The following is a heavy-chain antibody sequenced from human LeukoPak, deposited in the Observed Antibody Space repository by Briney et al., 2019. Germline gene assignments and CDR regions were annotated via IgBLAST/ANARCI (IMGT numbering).Heavy chain of an antibody. J-gene: IGHJ3*02. CDR1: GYSFTSYW. Sequence: GEPLKISSQSSGYSFTSYWIGWVRQMPGKGLEWRWIIYPGDSDTIYSPSFQGQVTTSADKSISTAYLQWSSLKASDTAMYYCARRRKSRYYYDSSGYPAAFDIWGQGTMVTVSS. D-gene: IGHD3-22*01. CDR3: ARRRKSRYYYDSSGYPAAFDI. CDR2: IYPGDSDT. V-gene: IGHV5-51*01.